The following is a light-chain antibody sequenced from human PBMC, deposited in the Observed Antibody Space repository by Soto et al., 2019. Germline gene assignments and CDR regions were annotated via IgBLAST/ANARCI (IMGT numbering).Light chain of an antibody. CDR2: GVS. Sequence: IVLTQSPGTLSLSPGETATLSYRASLAVDSKFLAWYQQNPGQAPRLIMFGVSGRATGVPARFSGGVSGTDFTLTIRSLEPEDFAVYYCQLYGISVPVTFGQGTRLQI. V-gene: IGKV3-20*01. J-gene: IGKJ5*01. CDR3: QLYGISVPVT. CDR1: LAVDSKF.